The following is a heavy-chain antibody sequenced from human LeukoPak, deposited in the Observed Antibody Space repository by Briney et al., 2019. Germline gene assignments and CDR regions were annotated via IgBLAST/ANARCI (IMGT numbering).Heavy chain of an antibody. V-gene: IGHV1-46*01. CDR3: ARDPGRSFDY. Sequence: ASVKVSCKASGGTFSSYAISWVRQAPGQGLEWMGIINPSGGSTSYAQKFQGRVTMTRDTSTSTVYMELSSLRSEDTAVYYCARDPGRSFDYWGQGTLVTVSS. D-gene: IGHD1-26*01. J-gene: IGHJ4*02. CDR2: INPSGGST. CDR1: GGTFSSYA.